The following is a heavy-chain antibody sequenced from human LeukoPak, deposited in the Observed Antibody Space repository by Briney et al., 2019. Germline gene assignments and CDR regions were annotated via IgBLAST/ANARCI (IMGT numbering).Heavy chain of an antibody. CDR3: ARAFPPLRTSAAGDF. V-gene: IGHV3-21*06. D-gene: IGHD6-25*01. CDR1: GFTFSDYD. Sequence: GGSLRLSCTASGFTFSDYDMNWVRLAPGKGLEWVSSISGRSSHMYYTDSAKGRFTISRDNAKNSLYLQMNSLRAEDTAVYYCARAFPPLRTSAAGDFWGQGTLVTVSS. J-gene: IGHJ4*02. CDR2: ISGRSSHM.